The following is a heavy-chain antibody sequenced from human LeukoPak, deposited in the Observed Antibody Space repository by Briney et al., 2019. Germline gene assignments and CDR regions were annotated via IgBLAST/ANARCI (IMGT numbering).Heavy chain of an antibody. Sequence: GGSLRLSCAASGFTFSSYAMSWVRQAPGKGLEWVSAISGSGGSTYYADSVKGRFTISRDNSKNTLYLQMNSLRAEDTAVHYCAKDILAVAGSSSWFDPWGQGTLVTVSS. V-gene: IGHV3-23*01. CDR3: AKDILAVAGSSSWFDP. CDR1: GFTFSSYA. J-gene: IGHJ5*02. CDR2: ISGSGGST. D-gene: IGHD6-19*01.